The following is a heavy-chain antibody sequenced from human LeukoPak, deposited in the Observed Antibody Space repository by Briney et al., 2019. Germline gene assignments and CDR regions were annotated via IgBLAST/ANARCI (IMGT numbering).Heavy chain of an antibody. CDR1: GFTFDDYA. CDR3: ATPRGLACERCFDY. CDR2: ISWNSGSI. D-gene: IGHD3/OR15-3a*01. V-gene: IGHV3-9*01. Sequence: PGGSLRLSCAASGFTFDDYAMHWVRQAPGKGLEWVSGISWNSGSIGYADSVKGRFTISRDNSKNALYLQMNSLRAEDTAVYYCATPRGLACERCFDYWGQGTLVTVSS. J-gene: IGHJ4*02.